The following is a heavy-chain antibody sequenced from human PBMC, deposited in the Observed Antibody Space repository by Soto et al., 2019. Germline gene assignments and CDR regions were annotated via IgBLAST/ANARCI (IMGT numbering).Heavy chain of an antibody. V-gene: IGHV1-2*02. J-gene: IGHJ4*02. D-gene: IGHD3-22*01. CDR3: MRGASARDSSGYPYYFDP. CDR1: GYVFTGYY. CDR2: INCRSGGT. Sequence: GPVKVSCKTSGYVFTGYYLHWVRQAPGQGLEWMGWINCRSGGTTYTQKFQGRVTLTMDTSTSTAYMELSSLISDDTALYDCMRGASARDSSGYPYYFDPWGQGTLVTVSS.